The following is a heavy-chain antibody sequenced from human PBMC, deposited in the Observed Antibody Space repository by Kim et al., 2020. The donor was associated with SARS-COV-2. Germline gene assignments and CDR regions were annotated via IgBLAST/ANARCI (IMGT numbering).Heavy chain of an antibody. CDR3: SRENVGYSSGWYGGDAFDI. CDR2: ISSSSTI. V-gene: IGHV3-48*04. D-gene: IGHD6-19*01. CDR1: GFTFSSYS. Sequence: GGSLRLSCAASGFTFSSYSMNWVRQAPGKGLEWVSYISSSSTIYYADSVKGRFTISRDNAKNSLYLQMNSLRAEDTAVYYCSRENVGYSSGWYGGDAFDIWGQGTMVTVSS. J-gene: IGHJ3*02.